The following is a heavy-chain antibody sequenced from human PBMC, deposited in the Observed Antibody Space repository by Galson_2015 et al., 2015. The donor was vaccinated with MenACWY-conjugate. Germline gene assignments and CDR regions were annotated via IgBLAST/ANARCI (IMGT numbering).Heavy chain of an antibody. J-gene: IGHJ4*02. D-gene: IGHD1-1*01. CDR2: IKADGSFS. V-gene: IGHV3-74*01. CDR1: GFTFNNYW. Sequence: SLRLSCAASGFTFNNYWMHWVRQPPGKGPEWISYIKADGSFSNYADSVKGRFTISTDNAKNMVYLQMDGLGDEDTAVYFCARDNNCSFDSWGQGTLVTVSS. CDR3: ARDNNCSFDS.